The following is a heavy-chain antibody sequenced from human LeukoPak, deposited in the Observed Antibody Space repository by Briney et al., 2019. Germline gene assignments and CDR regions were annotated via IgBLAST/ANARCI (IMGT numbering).Heavy chain of an antibody. CDR2: IYYSGST. D-gene: IGHD3-22*01. V-gene: IGHV4-59*01. CDR3: ARGGEWRYYYDSSGYYPFDY. J-gene: IGHJ4*02. CDR1: GGSISSYY. Sequence: PSETLSLTCTVSGGSISSYYWSWIRQPPGKGLEWIGYIYYSGSTNYNPSLKSRVTISVDTSKNQFSLKPSSVTAADTAVYYCARGGEWRYYYDSSGYYPFDYWGQGTLVTVSS.